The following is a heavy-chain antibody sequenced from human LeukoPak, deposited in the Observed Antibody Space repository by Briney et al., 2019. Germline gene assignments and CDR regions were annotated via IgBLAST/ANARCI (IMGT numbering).Heavy chain of an antibody. CDR1: GGSISSGGYY. Sequence: PSQTLSLTCTVSGGSISSGGYYWSWIRQHPGKGLEWIGYIYYSGSTYYNPSLKSRVTISVDTSKNQFSLKLSSVTAADTAVYYCARGGNPVYWFDPWGQGTLVTVSS. D-gene: IGHD3-16*01. CDR3: ARGGNPVYWFDP. V-gene: IGHV4-31*03. CDR2: IYYSGST. J-gene: IGHJ5*02.